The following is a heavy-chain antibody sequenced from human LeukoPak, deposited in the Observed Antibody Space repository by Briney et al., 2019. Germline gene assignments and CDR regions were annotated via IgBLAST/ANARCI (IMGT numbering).Heavy chain of an antibody. D-gene: IGHD2/OR15-2a*01. Sequence: GGSLRLSCAASGFTFSNFAMTWVRQTPGKGLEWVSGISGSGTTTYYADCVRGRFTISRDKAKNTMFLQMNSLRANDTAIYYFAKGQFGKDHDGQLSHYYYYNMDVWGQGTTVTVSS. J-gene: IGHJ6*02. CDR3: AKGQFGKDHDGQLSHYYYYNMDV. CDR2: ISGSGTTT. V-gene: IGHV3-23*01. CDR1: GFTFSNFA.